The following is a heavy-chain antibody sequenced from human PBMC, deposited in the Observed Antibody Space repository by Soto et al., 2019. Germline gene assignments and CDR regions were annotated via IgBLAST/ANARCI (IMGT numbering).Heavy chain of an antibody. Sequence: VQLLESGGDLVQPGGSLRLSCVASGFILNNYAMSWVRQAPGKGLEWVSILGGTDGASDGVPWYADSVKGRFTIPRVSSANTLFLHMDNFRAGDSALYYWVKRGRNWGAFDFWGQGTTVVVSS. CDR2: LGGTDGASDGVP. V-gene: IGHV3-23*01. CDR1: GFILNNYA. D-gene: IGHD7-27*01. CDR3: VKRGRNWGAFDF. J-gene: IGHJ3*01.